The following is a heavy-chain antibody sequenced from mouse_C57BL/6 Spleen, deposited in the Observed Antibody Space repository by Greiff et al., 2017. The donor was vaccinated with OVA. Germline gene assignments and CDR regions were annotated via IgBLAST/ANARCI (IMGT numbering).Heavy chain of an antibody. D-gene: IGHD4-1*01. Sequence: EVQLQQSGPELVKPGASVKISCKASGYSFTDYNMNWVKQSTGQSLEWIGLINPNYGTTSYNQKFKGKATLTVDQSSSTAYMQLSSLTSEDSAVYYCARWGTGGYFDDWGKGTTLTVSS. CDR2: INPNYGTT. CDR1: GYSFTDYN. V-gene: IGHV1-39*01. CDR3: ARWGTGGYFDD. J-gene: IGHJ2*01.